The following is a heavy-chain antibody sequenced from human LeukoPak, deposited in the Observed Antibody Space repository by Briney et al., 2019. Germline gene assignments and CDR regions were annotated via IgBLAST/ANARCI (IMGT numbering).Heavy chain of an antibody. CDR1: GFTFSDYY. CDR2: ISSGGYTI. Sequence: GGSLRLSCAASGFTFSDYYMSWIRQAPGKGLEWLSCISSGGYTIYYADSVKGRFTLSRDNAKNSLYLQMNSLRAEDTAVYYCARTAYYYDSSGYDDAFDIWGQGTMVTVSS. CDR3: ARTAYYYDSSGYDDAFDI. J-gene: IGHJ3*02. D-gene: IGHD3-22*01. V-gene: IGHV3-11*01.